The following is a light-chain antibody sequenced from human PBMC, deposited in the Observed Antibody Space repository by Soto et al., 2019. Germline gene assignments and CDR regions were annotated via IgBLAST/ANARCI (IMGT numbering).Light chain of an antibody. CDR1: QSIASSY. Sequence: EIVLTQSPGTLSLSPGERATLSCRASQSIASSYLAWYQQKPGQPPRLLLYRTFNRATGIPDRFSASGSGTDFTLTISRLEPEDFAVYFCQQFSRPTLTFGGGTKVEI. CDR3: QQFSRPTLT. V-gene: IGKV3-20*01. J-gene: IGKJ4*01. CDR2: RTF.